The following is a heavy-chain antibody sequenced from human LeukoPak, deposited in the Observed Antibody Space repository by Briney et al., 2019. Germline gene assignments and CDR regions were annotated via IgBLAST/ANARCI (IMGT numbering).Heavy chain of an antibody. Sequence: SETLSLTCTVSGGSISSYYWSWVRQPAGKGLEWIGRIYTRESTTYNPSLKSRVTMSVGTSKNQLSLNLNSVTAADTAVYYCARGEVGYCTGGSCYGYYYYGLDVWGQGTTVTVSS. V-gene: IGHV4-4*07. CDR3: ARGEVGYCTGGSCYGYYYYGLDV. D-gene: IGHD2-15*01. CDR2: IYTREST. CDR1: GGSISSYY. J-gene: IGHJ6*02.